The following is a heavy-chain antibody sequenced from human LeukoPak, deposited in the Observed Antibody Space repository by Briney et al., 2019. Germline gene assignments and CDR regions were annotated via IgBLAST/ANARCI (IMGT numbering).Heavy chain of an antibody. Sequence: GASVKVSCKTSGFTFTGYQMHWVRQAPGQGLEWMGRINPTNGVANYTQKFQGWVSMTRDRSIDTVYMELSRLTSDDTAMYYCARESPLGYCSGGSCYSSHFDYWGQGTLVIVSS. CDR3: ARESPLGYCSGGSCYSSHFDY. CDR2: INPTNGVA. CDR1: GFTFTGYQ. V-gene: IGHV1-2*04. D-gene: IGHD2-15*01. J-gene: IGHJ4*02.